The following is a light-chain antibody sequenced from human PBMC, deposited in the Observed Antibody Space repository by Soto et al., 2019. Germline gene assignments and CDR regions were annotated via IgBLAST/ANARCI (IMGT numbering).Light chain of an antibody. V-gene: IGKV3-11*01. CDR1: QTVTTY. CDR2: DAS. J-gene: IGKJ5*01. CDR3: LQRFNWPPA. Sequence: ENVLTQSPATLSLSPGERATLSCRASQTVTTYLSWYQHKPGQAPRLLIYDASNRATGIPARFSGSGSGTDFTLTISSLEPEDFAVYYCLQRFNWPPAFGQGTRLEIK.